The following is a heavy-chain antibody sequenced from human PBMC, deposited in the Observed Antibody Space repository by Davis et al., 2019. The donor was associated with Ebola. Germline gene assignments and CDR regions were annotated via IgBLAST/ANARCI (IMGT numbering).Heavy chain of an antibody. V-gene: IGHV1-2*02. CDR2: INPNSGGT. J-gene: IGHJ4*02. D-gene: IGHD5-12*01. CDR1: GYTFTGYY. Sequence: ASVKVSCKASGYTFTGYYMHWVRQAPGQGLEWMGWINPNSGGTNYAQKLQGRVTMTTDTSTSTAYMELRSLRSDDTAVYYCARDPSVLAPHGLGAGSRVATRFDYWGQGTLVTVSS. CDR3: ARDPSVLAPHGLGAGSRVATRFDY.